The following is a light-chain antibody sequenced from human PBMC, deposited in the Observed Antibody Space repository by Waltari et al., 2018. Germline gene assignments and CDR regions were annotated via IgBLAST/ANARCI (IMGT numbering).Light chain of an antibody. CDR3: GTWDSSLTAVV. CDR1: RSNVEYNY. Sequence: QSVLTQPPSVSAAPGQRVTISCSGRRSNVEYNYVSWYRQLPGTAPNLLIYDNGRLPQGVPYRFACAKAGTSATLGITGLQTGDEADYYCGTWDSSLTAVVFGGGTKLTVL. V-gene: IGLV1-51*01. CDR2: DNG. J-gene: IGLJ2*01.